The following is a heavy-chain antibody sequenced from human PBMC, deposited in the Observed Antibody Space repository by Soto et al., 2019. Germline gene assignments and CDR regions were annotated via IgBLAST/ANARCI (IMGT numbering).Heavy chain of an antibody. V-gene: IGHV1-69*13. CDR2: IIPIFGTA. CDR3: ARIYYDFWSGAPLHGMDV. D-gene: IGHD3-3*01. Sequence: SVKVSCKASGGTFSSYAISWVRQAPGQGLEWMGGIIPIFGTANYAQKFQGRVTITADESTSTAYMELSSLRSEDTAVYYCARIYYDFWSGAPLHGMDVWGQGTTVTVSS. CDR1: GGTFSSYA. J-gene: IGHJ6*02.